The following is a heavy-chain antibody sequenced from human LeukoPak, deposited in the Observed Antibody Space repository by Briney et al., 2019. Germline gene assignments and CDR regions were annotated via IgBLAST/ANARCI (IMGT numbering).Heavy chain of an antibody. Sequence: PGGSLRLSCAASGFTFDDYAMHWVRQAPGKGLEWVSLISGDGGSTYYADSVKGRLTLSRDNSKNSLYLQMNSLRTEDTALYYCAKDNAEQWLVRSYYYYYMDVRGKGTTVTVSS. J-gene: IGHJ6*03. V-gene: IGHV3-43*02. D-gene: IGHD6-19*01. CDR1: GFTFDDYA. CDR2: ISGDGGST. CDR3: AKDNAEQWLVRSYYYYYMDV.